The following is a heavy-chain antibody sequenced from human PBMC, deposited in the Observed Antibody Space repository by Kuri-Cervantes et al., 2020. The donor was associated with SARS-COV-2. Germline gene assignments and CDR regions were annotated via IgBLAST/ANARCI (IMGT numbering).Heavy chain of an antibody. CDR1: GFSFSDYY. CDR3: ARDCSSPYKYYYYYYMDV. CDR2: ISSSSDYT. D-gene: IGHD6-13*01. J-gene: IGHJ6*03. Sequence: GESLKISCAASGFSFSDYYMTWIRQAPGKGLEWVSYISSSSDYTNYADSVKGRFTISRDNAKNSLYLQMNSLRAEDTAVYYCARDCSSPYKYYYYYYMDVWGKGTTVTVSS. V-gene: IGHV3-11*06.